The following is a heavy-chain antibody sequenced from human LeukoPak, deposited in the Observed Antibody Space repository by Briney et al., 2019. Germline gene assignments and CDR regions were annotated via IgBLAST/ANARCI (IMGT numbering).Heavy chain of an antibody. J-gene: IGHJ6*03. Sequence: SVKVSCKASGGTFSSYAISWVRQAPGQGLEWMGGIIPIFGTANYAQKFQGRVTITADKSTSTAYMELSSLRSEDTAVYYCARMHTAGEHYYYYMDVWGKGTTVTVSS. CDR3: ARMHTAGEHYYYYMDV. CDR1: GGTFSSYA. V-gene: IGHV1-69*06. CDR2: IIPIFGTA. D-gene: IGHD5-18*01.